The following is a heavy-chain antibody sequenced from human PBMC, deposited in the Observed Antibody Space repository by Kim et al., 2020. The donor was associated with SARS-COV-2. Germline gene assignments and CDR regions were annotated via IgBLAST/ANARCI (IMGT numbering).Heavy chain of an antibody. V-gene: IGHV4-34*01. J-gene: IGHJ4*02. CDR3: ARPDGSHY. D-gene: IGHD2-2*03. CDR2: SGST. Sequence: SGSTNFNPSLQSRVTISEDTTNNLFSLKLSAVNAADTAGYYCARPDGSHYWGQGTLVTVSS.